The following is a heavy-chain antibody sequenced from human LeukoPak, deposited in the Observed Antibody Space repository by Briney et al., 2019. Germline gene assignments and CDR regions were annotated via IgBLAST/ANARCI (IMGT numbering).Heavy chain of an antibody. CDR3: TRDGGYNAFDI. CDR2: ISSSTRYI. D-gene: IGHD5-12*01. Sequence: KTGGSLRLSCAASGFTFTSYSMNWVRQAPGKGLEWVSSISSSTRYIYYADSVKGRFTISRDNSKNTLYLQMNSLRAEDTAVYYCTRDGGYNAFDIWGQGTMVTVSS. J-gene: IGHJ3*02. V-gene: IGHV3-21*01. CDR1: GFTFTSYS.